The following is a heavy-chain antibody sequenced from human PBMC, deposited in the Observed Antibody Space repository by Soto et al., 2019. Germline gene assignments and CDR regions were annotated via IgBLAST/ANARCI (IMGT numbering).Heavy chain of an antibody. V-gene: IGHV3-74*01. CDR3: ARGSGFQAGVHGY. CDR1: GFSFSSYW. J-gene: IGHJ4*02. CDR2: INTDGTST. Sequence: EVQLVESGGGLVQPGGSLRLSCAASGFSFSSYWMHWGRQAPGRGLMWVSRINTDGTSTSYADSVKGRFTISRDNGKNTLYLQMNSLRAEDTAVYYCARGSGFQAGVHGYWGQGILITVSS. D-gene: IGHD6-25*01.